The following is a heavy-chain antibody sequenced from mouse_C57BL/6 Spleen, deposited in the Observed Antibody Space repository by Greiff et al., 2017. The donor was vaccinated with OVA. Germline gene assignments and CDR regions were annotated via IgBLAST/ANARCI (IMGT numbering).Heavy chain of an antibody. CDR1: GFTFSSYA. V-gene: IGHV5-4*01. CDR2: ISDGGSYT. Sequence: EVQRVESGGGLVKPGGSLKLSCEASGFTFSSYAMSWVRQTPEKRLEWVATISDGGSYTYYPDNVKGRFTISRDNAKNNLYRQRSHLKSEDTAMYYCARERITTVVAYFYYWGQGTTLSFSS. D-gene: IGHD1-1*01. J-gene: IGHJ2*01. CDR3: ARERITTVVAYFYY.